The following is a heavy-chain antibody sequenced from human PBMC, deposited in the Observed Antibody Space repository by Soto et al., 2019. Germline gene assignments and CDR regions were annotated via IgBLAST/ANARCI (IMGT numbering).Heavy chain of an antibody. V-gene: IGHV4-59*01. CDR3: ARSVAVPGAHIDY. CDR1: GGSISCSY. J-gene: IGHJ4*02. Sequence: LCLTCMVSGGSISCSYWSWIRQSPGKGLEWLGYVYYTGSTNYSPSLRSRVGISVDTSKNEFSLRLSSVTAADTAVYFCARSVAVPGAHIDYWGQGTKVTGSS. D-gene: IGHD6-19*01. CDR2: VYYTGST.